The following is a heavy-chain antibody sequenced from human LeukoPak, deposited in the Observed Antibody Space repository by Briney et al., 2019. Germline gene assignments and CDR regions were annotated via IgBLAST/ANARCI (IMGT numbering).Heavy chain of an antibody. Sequence: GGSLRLSCVASGFTFSSYSMNWVRQAPGKGLEWVSYISSSSSTIYYADSVKGRFTISRDNAKNSLYLQMNSLRAEDTAVYYCVAYYYDSSGYYNYWGQGPLVTVSS. CDR3: VAYYYDSSGYYNY. D-gene: IGHD3-22*01. CDR2: ISSSSSTI. CDR1: GFTFSSYS. J-gene: IGHJ4*02. V-gene: IGHV3-48*01.